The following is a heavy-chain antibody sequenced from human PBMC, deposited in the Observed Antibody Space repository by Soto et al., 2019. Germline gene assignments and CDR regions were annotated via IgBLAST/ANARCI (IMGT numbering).Heavy chain of an antibody. V-gene: IGHV3-7*01. CDR2: IQKDGAEK. D-gene: IGHD1-1*01. CDR1: GFIFSDYW. J-gene: IGHJ4*01. Sequence: GGSLRLSCAFFGFIFSDYWMSCVLRAPGKGLEWVASIQKDGAEKHYGDSVKGRFIISRDNAQSSHYLQMNSLRAEDTAVYYCMSRHRGTPWDHWGLGALVTVSS. CDR3: MSRHRGTPWDH.